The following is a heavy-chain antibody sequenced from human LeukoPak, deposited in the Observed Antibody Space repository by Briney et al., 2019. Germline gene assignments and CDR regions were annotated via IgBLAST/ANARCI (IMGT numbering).Heavy chain of an antibody. Sequence: PSETLSLTCAVSGGSISSSNWWSWVRQPPGKGLEWIGEIYHSGSTNYNPSLKSRVTISVDTSKNQFSLKLSSVTAADTAVYYCAGIVVVTAKRKNWFDPWGQGTLVTVSS. CDR1: GGSISSSNW. D-gene: IGHD2-21*02. J-gene: IGHJ5*02. CDR2: IYHSGST. CDR3: AGIVVVTAKRKNWFDP. V-gene: IGHV4-4*02.